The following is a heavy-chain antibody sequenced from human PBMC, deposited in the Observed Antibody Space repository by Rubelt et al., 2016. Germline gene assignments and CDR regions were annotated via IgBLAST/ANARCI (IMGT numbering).Heavy chain of an antibody. CDR2: IYYSGST. Sequence: QVQLQQWGAGLLKPSETLSLTCAVSGGSISSSSYYWGWIRQPPGKGLEWIGSIYYSGSTYYNPSLKSRVTISVDTSKTQFSLKLSSVTAADTAVYYCARHPTLMATELAFDYWGQGTLVTVSS. V-gene: IGHV4-39*01. J-gene: IGHJ4*02. CDR1: GGSISSSSYY. CDR3: ARHPTLMATELAFDY. D-gene: IGHD5-12*01.